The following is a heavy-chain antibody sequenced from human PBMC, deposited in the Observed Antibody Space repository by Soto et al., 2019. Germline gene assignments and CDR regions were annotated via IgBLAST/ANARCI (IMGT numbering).Heavy chain of an antibody. Sequence: QVQLVASGGGVVQPGTSLRLSCSASGFAFSDYGVHWVRQAPGKGLEWVASISYDETATYYSDSVKGRFTISRDNAKNTLFLPMNSLTTADTSMYYCAKGSELLVPWNFDYRGQGTIVTVS. CDR2: ISYDETAT. V-gene: IGHV3-30*18. CDR1: GFAFSDYG. CDR3: AKGSELLVPWNFDY. J-gene: IGHJ4*02. D-gene: IGHD6-19*01.